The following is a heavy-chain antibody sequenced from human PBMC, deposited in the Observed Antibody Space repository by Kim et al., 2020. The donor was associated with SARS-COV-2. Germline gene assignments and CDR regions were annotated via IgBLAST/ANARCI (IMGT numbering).Heavy chain of an antibody. CDR3: ARDYIVGAKGPYYYYGMDV. J-gene: IGHJ6*02. Sequence: GRFTISRDNAKNSLYLQMNSLRAEDTAVYYCARDYIVGAKGPYYYYGMDVWGQGTTVTVSS. V-gene: IGHV3-48*03. D-gene: IGHD1-26*01.